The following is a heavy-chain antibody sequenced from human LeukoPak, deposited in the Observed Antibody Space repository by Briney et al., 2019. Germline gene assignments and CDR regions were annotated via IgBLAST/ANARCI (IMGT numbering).Heavy chain of an antibody. J-gene: IGHJ6*03. CDR2: INPNSGGT. Sequence: ASVKVPCKASGYTFTGYYMHWVRQAPGQGLEWMGWINPNSGGTNYAQKFQGRVTMTRDTSISTAYMELSRLRSDDTAVYYCARDQEAYCGGDCSYYYYMDVWGKGTTVTVSS. V-gene: IGHV1-2*02. CDR1: GYTFTGYY. D-gene: IGHD2-21*01. CDR3: ARDQEAYCGGDCSYYYYMDV.